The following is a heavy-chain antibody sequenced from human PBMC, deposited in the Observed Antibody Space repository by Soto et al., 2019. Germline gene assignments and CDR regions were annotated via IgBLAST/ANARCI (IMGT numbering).Heavy chain of an antibody. J-gene: IGHJ5*02. D-gene: IGHD3-10*01. CDR2: IYHSGKT. CDR3: ALHTFYFGHSPQYNNWFDP. V-gene: IGHV4-38-2*01. Sequence: NPSETLSLTCVVSGYSISRGYYWGWIRQPPGKGLEWIGSIYHSGKTYYNPSLKSRVTLSVDTSKNQFSLKLSSVTAADTAIYYCALHTFYFGHSPQYNNWFDPWGQGTLVTVSS. CDR1: GYSISRGYY.